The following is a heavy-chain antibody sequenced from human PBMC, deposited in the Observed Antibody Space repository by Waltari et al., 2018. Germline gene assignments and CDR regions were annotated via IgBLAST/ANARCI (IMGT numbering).Heavy chain of an antibody. CDR2: IYPGDSDT. CDR1: AYSSPTYW. CDR3: ARHSSSSPLYYFDY. J-gene: IGHJ4*02. Sequence: VHLVQSVPGVKKRGGSRKISCKGSAYSSPTYWIAWFCQMPGKGLEWMGIIYPGDSDTRYSPSFQGQVTISADKSINTAYLQWSSLKASDTAMYYCARHSSSSPLYYFDYWGQGTLVTVSS. V-gene: IGHV5-51*01. D-gene: IGHD6-6*01.